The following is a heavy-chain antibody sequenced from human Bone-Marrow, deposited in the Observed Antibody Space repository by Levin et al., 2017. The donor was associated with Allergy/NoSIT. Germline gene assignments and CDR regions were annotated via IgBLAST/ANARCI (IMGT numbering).Heavy chain of an antibody. J-gene: IGHJ6*02. CDR1: GFSFTNAW. V-gene: IGHV3-15*07. Sequence: GGSLRLSCAGSGFSFTNAWMNWVRQAPGKGLEWVGRVKSKGDGGATDYAVPVKGRFTISRDDSNSTLFLHMSGLKPEDTAVYYCTTGAVAAAAPTGYSYYFGMDVWGQGTTVTVS. CDR2: VKSKGDGGAT. D-gene: IGHD2-2*01. CDR3: TTGAVAAAAPTGYSYYFGMDV.